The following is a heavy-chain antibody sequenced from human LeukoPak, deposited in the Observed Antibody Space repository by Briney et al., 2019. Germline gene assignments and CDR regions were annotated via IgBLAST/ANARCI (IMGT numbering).Heavy chain of an antibody. Sequence: GGSLRLSCAASGFTVSSNYMNWVRQAPGKGLEWVSVIYSGGSTYYADSVKGRFTISRDNSKNTLYLQMNSLRAEDTAMYYCARLGLELERYNWFDPWGQGTLVTVSS. CDR2: IYSGGST. CDR1: GFTVSSNY. CDR3: ARLGLELERYNWFDP. J-gene: IGHJ5*02. V-gene: IGHV3-66*04. D-gene: IGHD1-7*01.